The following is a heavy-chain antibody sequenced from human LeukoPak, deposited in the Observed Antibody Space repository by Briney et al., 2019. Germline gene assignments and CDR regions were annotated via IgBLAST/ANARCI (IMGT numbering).Heavy chain of an antibody. D-gene: IGHD2-15*01. CDR1: GYSISSGYY. V-gene: IGHV4-38-2*02. J-gene: IGHJ5*02. CDR2: IYHSGST. Sequence: PSETLSLTCTVSGYSISSGYYWGWIRPPPGKGLEWIGSIYHSGSTYYNPSLKSRVTISVDTSKNQFSLKLSSVTAADTAVYYCARRLAVVVVAATRGRYNWFDPWGQGTLVTVSS. CDR3: ARRLAVVVVAATRGRYNWFDP.